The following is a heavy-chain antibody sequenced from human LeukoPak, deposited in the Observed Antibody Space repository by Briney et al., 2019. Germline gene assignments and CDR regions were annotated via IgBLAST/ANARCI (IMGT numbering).Heavy chain of an antibody. Sequence: PGGSLRLSCAASGFTFSSYAMSWVRQAPGKGLEWVAFIRYDGSNKYYADSVKGRFTISRDNAKNSLYLQMNSLRAEDTAVYYCARGWAHVVGATGDYWGQGALVTVSS. CDR2: IRYDGSNK. V-gene: IGHV3-30*02. D-gene: IGHD1-26*01. CDR3: ARGWAHVVGATGDY. CDR1: GFTFSSYA. J-gene: IGHJ4*02.